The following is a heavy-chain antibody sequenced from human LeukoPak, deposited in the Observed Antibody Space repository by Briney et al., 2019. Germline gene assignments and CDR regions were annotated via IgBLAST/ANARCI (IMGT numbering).Heavy chain of an antibody. J-gene: IGHJ4*02. CDR3: AKDRGYSGYDSFDY. CDR2: ISWNSGSI. V-gene: IGHV3-9*01. CDR1: GFTFDDYA. D-gene: IGHD5-12*01. Sequence: GRSLRLSGAASGFTFDDYAMPWVRQAPGKGLEWVSGISWNSGSIGYADSVKGRFTISRDNAKNSLYLQMNSLRAEDTALYYCAKDRGYSGYDSFDYWGQGTLVTVSP.